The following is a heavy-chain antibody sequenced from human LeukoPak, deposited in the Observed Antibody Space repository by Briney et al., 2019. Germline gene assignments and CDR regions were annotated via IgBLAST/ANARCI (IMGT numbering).Heavy chain of an antibody. V-gene: IGHV3-30*14. J-gene: IGHJ4*02. CDR2: ISYDGNKE. Sequence: PGESLRLSCAASGFNFNKIAMHWVRQAPGKGLEWVAVISYDGNKEYYADSVEGRFTFSRDNSRNTLYLQMNSLKTDDTALYFCATDTRRFDYWGQGTLVTVSS. CDR1: GFNFNKIA. CDR3: ATDTRRFDY.